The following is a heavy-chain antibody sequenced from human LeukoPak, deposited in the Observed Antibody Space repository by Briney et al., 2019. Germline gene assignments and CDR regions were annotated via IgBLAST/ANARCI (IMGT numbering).Heavy chain of an antibody. J-gene: IGHJ4*02. CDR1: GFTFSSYS. Sequence: GGSLRLSCAASGFTFSSYSMNWVRRAPGKGLEWLSYISASGGTTYYADSVNGRFTISRDNAKNSPFLEMNSLRVDDTAMYFCARSSLERHYSFDFWGRGTLVTVSS. V-gene: IGHV3-48*01. D-gene: IGHD1-1*01. CDR3: ARSSLERHYSFDF. CDR2: ISASGGTT.